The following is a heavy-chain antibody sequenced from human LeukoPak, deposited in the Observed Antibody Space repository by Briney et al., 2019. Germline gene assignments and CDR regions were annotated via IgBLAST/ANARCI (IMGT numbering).Heavy chain of an antibody. Sequence: GASVKVSCKASGGTFSSYGISWVRQAPGQGLEWMGWISAYNGNTNYAQKLQGRVTMTTDTSTSTAYMELRSLRSDDTAVYYCARDSSGWRRGNWFDPWGQGTLVTVSS. V-gene: IGHV1-18*01. CDR3: ARDSSGWRRGNWFDP. J-gene: IGHJ5*02. CDR2: ISAYNGNT. D-gene: IGHD6-19*01. CDR1: GGTFSSYG.